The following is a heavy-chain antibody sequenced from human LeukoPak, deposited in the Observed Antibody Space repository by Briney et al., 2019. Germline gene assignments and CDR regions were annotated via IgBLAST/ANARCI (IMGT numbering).Heavy chain of an antibody. Sequence: PSETLSLTCAVSGYSISSGYYWGWIRQPPGKGLEWIGSIYHSGSTYYNPSLKSRVTISVDTSKNQFSLKLSSVTAADMAVYYCARHRLRFDYYYMDVWGKGTTVTASS. CDR2: IYHSGST. CDR3: ARHRLRFDYYYMDV. J-gene: IGHJ6*03. CDR1: GYSISSGYY. V-gene: IGHV4-38-2*01. D-gene: IGHD3-16*01.